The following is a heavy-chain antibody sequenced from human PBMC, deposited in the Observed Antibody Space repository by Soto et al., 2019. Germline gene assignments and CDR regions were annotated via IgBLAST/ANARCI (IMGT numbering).Heavy chain of an antibody. CDR2: VSDDGGTK. CDR1: GFTFSSYG. CDR3: AREFQWELHAFDI. J-gene: IGHJ3*02. Sequence: GCLRRTCSASGFTFSSYGMHWVRQAPGKGLEWVAVVSDDGGTKIYADFVKVRFTASRENSMGTLYLQMDSLRADDTAVYYCAREFQWELHAFDIWGQGTMVTV. D-gene: IGHD1-26*01. V-gene: IGHV3-30*03.